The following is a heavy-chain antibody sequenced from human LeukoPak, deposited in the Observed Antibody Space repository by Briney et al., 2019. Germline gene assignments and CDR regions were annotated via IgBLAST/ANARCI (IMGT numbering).Heavy chain of an antibody. CDR2: IYNDGSIT. D-gene: IGHD3-16*01. Sequence: GGSLRLSCAGSGFSFSIFWIQWVRQAPGKGLVWVSRIYNDGSITNYADSVKGRFTISRDNAKNVVYLQMDSLTAEDTAVYYCATEAYDFWGQGTLVTVSS. CDR3: ATEAYDF. J-gene: IGHJ4*02. V-gene: IGHV3-74*01. CDR1: GFSFSIFW.